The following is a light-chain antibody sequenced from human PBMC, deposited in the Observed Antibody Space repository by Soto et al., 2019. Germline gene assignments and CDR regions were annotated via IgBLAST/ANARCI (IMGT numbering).Light chain of an antibody. CDR2: EVS. CDR3: SSYTSSSSYV. J-gene: IGLJ1*01. CDR1: SSDVGGYNY. V-gene: IGLV2-14*01. Sequence: QSVLTQPASVSGSDGQSITISCTGTSSDVGGYNYVSWYQQRPGKAPKLMIYEVSNRPSGVSNRFSGSKSGNTASLTISGLQAEDEADYYCSSYTSSSSYVFGTGTKVTVL.